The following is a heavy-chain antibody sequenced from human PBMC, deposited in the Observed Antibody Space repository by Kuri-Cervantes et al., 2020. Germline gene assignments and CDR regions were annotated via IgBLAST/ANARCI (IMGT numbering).Heavy chain of an antibody. CDR2: FDPEDGET. D-gene: IGHD6-13*01. CDR1: GYTFTSYD. V-gene: IGHV1-24*01. J-gene: IGHJ4*02. CDR3: ASPAPLYSSSWYT. Sequence: ASVKVSCKASGYTFTSYDINWVRQAPGKGLEWMGGFDPEDGETIYAQKFQGRVTMTEDTSTDTAYMELSSLRSEDTAVYYCASPAPLYSSSWYTWGQGTLVTVSS.